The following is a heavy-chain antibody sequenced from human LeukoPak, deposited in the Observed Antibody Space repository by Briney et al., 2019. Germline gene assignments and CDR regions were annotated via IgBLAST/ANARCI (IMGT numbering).Heavy chain of an antibody. J-gene: IGHJ3*02. Sequence: PSETLSLTCTVPGGSISSNYWSWIRQPPGKGLEWIGYIYYSGSTNYNPSLKSRVTISVDTSKNQFSLKLSSVTAADTAVYYCARDWYDSSPLDAFDIWGQGTMVTVSS. CDR2: IYYSGST. CDR3: ARDWYDSSPLDAFDI. CDR1: GGSISSNY. D-gene: IGHD3-22*01. V-gene: IGHV4-59*12.